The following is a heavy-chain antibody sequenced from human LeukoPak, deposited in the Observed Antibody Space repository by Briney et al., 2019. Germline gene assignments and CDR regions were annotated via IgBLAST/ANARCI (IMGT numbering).Heavy chain of an antibody. CDR3: ATGYSSGWYFYFQH. CDR2: ISYDGTNK. V-gene: IGHV3-30*04. D-gene: IGHD6-19*01. Sequence: GGSLRLSCAASEFTFSSYAMYWVRQAPDQGLEWVALISYDGTNKYYADSVKGRFTISRDNSKNTLYLQMNSLSAEDTAVYYCATGYSSGWYFYFQHWGQGSLVSVSS. CDR1: EFTFSSYA. J-gene: IGHJ1*01.